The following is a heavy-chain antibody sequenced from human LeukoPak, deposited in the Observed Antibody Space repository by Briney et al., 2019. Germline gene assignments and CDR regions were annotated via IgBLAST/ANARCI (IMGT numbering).Heavy chain of an antibody. CDR1: GGTFSSYA. CDR2: INPNSGGT. V-gene: IGHV1-2*02. CDR3: ASTGSGYFIRDY. J-gene: IGHJ4*02. D-gene: IGHD3-22*01. Sequence: ASVKVSCKASGGTFSSYAISWVRQAPGQGLEWMGWINPNSGGTNYAQKFQGRVTMTRDTSISTAYMELSRLRSDDTAVYYCASTGSGYFIRDYWGQGTLVTVSS.